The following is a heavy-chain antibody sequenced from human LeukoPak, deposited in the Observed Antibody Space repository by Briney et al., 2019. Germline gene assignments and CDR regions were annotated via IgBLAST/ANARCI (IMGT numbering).Heavy chain of an antibody. CDR3: ARVGSAVTTGY. CDR1: GGSFSGYY. D-gene: IGHD4-17*01. J-gene: IGHJ4*02. V-gene: IGHV4-34*01. CDR2: INHSGST. Sequence: SETLSLTCAVYGGSFSGYYWSWIRQPPGKGLEWIGEINHSGSTNYNPSLKSRVTISVDTSKNQFSLKLSSVTAADTAVYYCARVGSAVTTGYWGQGTLVTVSS.